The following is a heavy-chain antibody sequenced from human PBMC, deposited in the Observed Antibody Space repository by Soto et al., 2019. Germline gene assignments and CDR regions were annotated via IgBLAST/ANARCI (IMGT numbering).Heavy chain of an antibody. CDR1: GFTFSDYY. D-gene: IGHD3-22*01. CDR3: ARDGFQYDDGGYYEFDY. J-gene: IGHJ4*02. Sequence: PGGSLRLSCAASGFTFSDYYMSWIRQAPGKGLEWISGINWNGISTSYRDSVKGRFIISRDDAQNSLYLQMNSLRAEDTALYYCARDGFQYDDGGYYEFDYWGQGTMVTVS. CDR2: INWNGIST. V-gene: IGHV3-20*04.